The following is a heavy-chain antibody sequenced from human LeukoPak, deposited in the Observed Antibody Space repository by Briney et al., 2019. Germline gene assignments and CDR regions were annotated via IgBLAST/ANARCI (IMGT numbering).Heavy chain of an antibody. CDR2: IIPIFGTA. D-gene: IGHD3-22*01. CDR3: ARDCEDEFGYLQYYFDY. CDR1: GYTFTSYG. J-gene: IGHJ4*02. V-gene: IGHV1-69*13. Sequence: ASVKVSCKASGYTFTSYGISWVRQAPGQGLEWMGGIIPIFGTANYAQKFQGRVTITSDESTSKAYMELRSLRSEDQAVYYCARDCEDEFGYLQYYFDYWGQGTLVTVSS.